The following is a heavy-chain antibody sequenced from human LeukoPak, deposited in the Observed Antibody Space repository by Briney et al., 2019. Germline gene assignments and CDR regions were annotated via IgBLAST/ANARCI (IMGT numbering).Heavy chain of an antibody. D-gene: IGHD3-10*01. V-gene: IGHV4-59*01. CDR1: GGSISSYY. CDR2: IYYSGST. J-gene: IGHJ4*02. Sequence: SETLSLTCTVSGGSISSYYWSWIRQPPGKGLEWIGYIYYSGSTNYNPSLKSRVTISVDTSKNQFSLKLSSVTAADTAVYYCARGNYYYDFWGQGTLVTVSS. CDR3: ARGNYYYDF.